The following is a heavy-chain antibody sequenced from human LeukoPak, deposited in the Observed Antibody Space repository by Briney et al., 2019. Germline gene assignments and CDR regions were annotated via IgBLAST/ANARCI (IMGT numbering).Heavy chain of an antibody. V-gene: IGHV4-59*01. CDR3: ARAPRAYYGGNSYIDY. J-gene: IGHJ4*02. CDR2: IYYSGST. CDR1: GGSISSYY. Sequence: SSETLSLTCTVSGGSISSYYWSWIRQPPGKGLEWIGYIYYSGSTNYNPSLKSRVTISVDTSKNQSSLKLSSVTAADTAVYYCARAPRAYYGGNSYIDYWGQGTLVTVSS. D-gene: IGHD4-23*01.